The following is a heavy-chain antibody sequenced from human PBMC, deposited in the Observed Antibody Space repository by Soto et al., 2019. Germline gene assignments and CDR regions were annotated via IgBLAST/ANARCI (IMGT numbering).Heavy chain of an antibody. V-gene: IGHV1-24*01. Sequence: ASVKVSCKVSGYTLTELSMHWVRQAPGKGLEWMGGFDPEDGETIYAQKFQGRVSMTEDTSTDTAYMELSSLRSEDTAVYYCATAPRYTVAIGYDYWGQGTLVTVSS. D-gene: IGHD5-12*01. CDR2: FDPEDGET. CDR1: GYTLTELS. J-gene: IGHJ4*02. CDR3: ATAPRYTVAIGYDY.